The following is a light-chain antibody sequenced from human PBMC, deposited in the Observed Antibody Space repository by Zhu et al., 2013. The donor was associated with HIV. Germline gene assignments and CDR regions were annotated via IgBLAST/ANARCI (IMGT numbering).Light chain of an antibody. CDR1: QSVSSSY. Sequence: EIVLTQSPGTLSLSPGERVTLSCRANQSVSSSYLAWYQQKPGQAPRLLISGTSSRATGIPDRFSGSGSGTDFTLSISRLDPEDFAVYYCQQYDSSSLTFGGGTTVEI. CDR2: GTS. V-gene: IGKV3-20*01. J-gene: IGKJ4*01. CDR3: QQYDSSSLT.